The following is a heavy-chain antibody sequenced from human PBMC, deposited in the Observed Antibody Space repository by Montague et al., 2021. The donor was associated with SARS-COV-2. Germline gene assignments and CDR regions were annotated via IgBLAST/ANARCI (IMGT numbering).Heavy chain of an antibody. J-gene: IGHJ5*02. CDR2: IYSGGST. V-gene: IGHV3-66*02. D-gene: IGHD2-15*01. CDR3: ASLGYCSGGSCSTDWFDP. Sequence: SLRLSCAASGFPVSSNYMSWVRQAPGKGLEWVSVIYSGGSTYYADSVKGRFTISRDNSKNTLYLQMNSLRAEDTAVYYCASLGYCSGGSCSTDWFDPWGQGTLVTVSS. CDR1: GFPVSSNY.